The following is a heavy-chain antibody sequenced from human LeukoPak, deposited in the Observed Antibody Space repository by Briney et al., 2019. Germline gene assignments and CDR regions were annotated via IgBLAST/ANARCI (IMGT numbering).Heavy chain of an antibody. CDR1: GYSFTSYW. D-gene: IGHD2-2*01. CDR3: ARGALPAANWFDP. Sequence: GESLKISCKGSGYSFTSYWIAWVRQMPGKGLEWMGIIYPGDSDTRYSPSFQGQVTISADKSISTAYLQWSSLKASGTAMYYCARGALPAANWFDPWGQGTLVTVSS. J-gene: IGHJ5*02. V-gene: IGHV5-51*01. CDR2: IYPGDSDT.